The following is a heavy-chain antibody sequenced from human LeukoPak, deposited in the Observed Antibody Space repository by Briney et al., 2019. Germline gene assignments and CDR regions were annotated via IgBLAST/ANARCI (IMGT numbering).Heavy chain of an antibody. D-gene: IGHD1-26*01. V-gene: IGHV3-23*01. CDR2: ISGSGGST. J-gene: IGHJ4*02. CDR1: GFTFSSYA. Sequence: GGSLRLYCAASGFTFSSYAMSWVRHAPGKGLEWVSAISGSGGSTYYADSVKGRFTISRDNSKNTLYLQMNSLRAEDTAVYCCAKSDSGSYRGPRYWGQGTLVTVSS. CDR3: AKSDSGSYRGPRY.